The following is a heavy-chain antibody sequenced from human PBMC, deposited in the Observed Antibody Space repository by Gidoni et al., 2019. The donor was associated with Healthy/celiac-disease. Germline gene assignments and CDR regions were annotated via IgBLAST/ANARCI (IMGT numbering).Heavy chain of an antibody. CDR3: TRPTGTGDY. D-gene: IGHD2-8*02. V-gene: IGHV3-73*01. Sequence: SYATAYAASVKGRFTISRDDSKNTAYLQMNSLKTEDTAVYYCTRPTGTGDYWGQGTLVTVSS. CDR2: SYAT. J-gene: IGHJ4*02.